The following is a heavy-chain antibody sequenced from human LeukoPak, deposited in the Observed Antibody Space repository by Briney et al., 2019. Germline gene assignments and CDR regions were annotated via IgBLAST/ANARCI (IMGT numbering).Heavy chain of an antibody. Sequence: SATLSLTYTVAGAFISSYYWGWIRQPPREGLELIGYISYTGSTNYNHSLQSRVTISLDTSKNQCSPRLTSVPAADTAVYYCARYSGTYFPLYYFAYWGQGTLVTVSS. CDR2: ISYTGST. D-gene: IGHD1-26*01. CDR1: GAFISSYY. CDR3: ARYSGTYFPLYYFAY. J-gene: IGHJ4*02. V-gene: IGHV4-59*01.